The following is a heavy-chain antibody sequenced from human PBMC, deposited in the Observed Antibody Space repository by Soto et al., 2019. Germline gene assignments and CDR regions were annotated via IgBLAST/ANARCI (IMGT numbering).Heavy chain of an antibody. J-gene: IGHJ4*02. CDR1: GYTFTSYD. CDR2: MNPNSGNT. CDR3: ARARERALTGTTVLGY. V-gene: IGHV1-8*01. D-gene: IGHD1-7*01. Sequence: QVQLVQSGAEVKKPGASVKVSCKASGYTFTSYDINWLRQATGQGLEWMGWMNPNSGNTGYAQKFQGRVTMTRNTSISTAYMELSSLRSEDTAVYYCARARERALTGTTVLGYWGQGTLVTVSS.